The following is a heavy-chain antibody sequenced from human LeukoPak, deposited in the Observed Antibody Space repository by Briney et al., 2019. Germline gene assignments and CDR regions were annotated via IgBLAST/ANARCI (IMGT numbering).Heavy chain of an antibody. CDR2: ISYDGSNK. Sequence: GGSLRLSCAASGFTFSSYGMHWVRQAPGKGLEWVAVISYDGSNKYYADSVKVRFTISRENSKNTLYLQMNSLRAEGTAVYYCAKGSRDYDSSGYWYSIDYWGQGTLVTVSS. V-gene: IGHV3-30*18. CDR3: AKGSRDYDSSGYWYSIDY. J-gene: IGHJ4*02. D-gene: IGHD3-22*01. CDR1: GFTFSSYG.